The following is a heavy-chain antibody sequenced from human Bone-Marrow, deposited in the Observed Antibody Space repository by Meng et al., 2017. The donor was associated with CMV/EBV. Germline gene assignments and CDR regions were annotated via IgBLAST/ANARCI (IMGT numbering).Heavy chain of an antibody. CDR2: IGTTGDT. Sequence: GESLKISCAASGFTFRNYDMHWVRQRPGKGLEWVSGIGTTGDTHYPDSVKGRFTTSRDSARNSVYLQMDNVRPADTAVYYCTRGTEFWDGYYYFDSWGQGTLVPVSS. D-gene: IGHD3/OR15-3a*01. J-gene: IGHJ4*02. CDR3: TRGTEFWDGYYYFDS. CDR1: GFTFRNYD. V-gene: IGHV3-13*02.